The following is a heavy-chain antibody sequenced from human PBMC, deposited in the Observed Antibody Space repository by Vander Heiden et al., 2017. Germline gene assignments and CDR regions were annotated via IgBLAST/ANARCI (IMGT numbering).Heavy chain of an antibody. Sequence: EVQLLESGDSLVQPGGFRRLSCAAPGFTLSGYAVSWVRQAPGKGLDWVSAISGSGISTYSASSVKGRFTISRDNSNNALYLQMNSLRADDTAVYYCAKDPGYSYASTWFDPWGQGTLVTVSS. J-gene: IGHJ5*02. CDR3: AKDPGYSYASTWFDP. CDR1: GFTLSGYA. V-gene: IGHV3-23*01. CDR2: ISGSGIST. D-gene: IGHD5-18*01.